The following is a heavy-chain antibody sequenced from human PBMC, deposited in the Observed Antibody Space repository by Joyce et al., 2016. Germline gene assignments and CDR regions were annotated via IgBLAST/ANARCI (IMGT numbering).Heavy chain of an antibody. CDR3: AKDRWSGAGTYFDH. V-gene: IGHV3-30*18. J-gene: IGHJ4*02. CDR2: TSYDGDIT. CDR1: GFTFSSHG. D-gene: IGHD6-19*01. Sequence: QVQLVESGGGVVQPGRSLRLSCTTSGFTFSSHGMHWVRQAPGKGLGWVAGTSYDGDITHYTDSMKGRVAISRDNSKNTLYLQMNGLRSDDTAVYFCAKDRWSGAGTYFDHWGQGTLVIVSS.